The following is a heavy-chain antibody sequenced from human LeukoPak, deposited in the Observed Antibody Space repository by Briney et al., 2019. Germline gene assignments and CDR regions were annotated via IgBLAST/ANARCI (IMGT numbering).Heavy chain of an antibody. CDR3: ARDERAVLRYFDWSFDP. D-gene: IGHD3-9*01. J-gene: IGHJ5*02. Sequence: VSSPALAYTFTAVYMHWLGPATPQGLEWMGWIKPNSGGTNYAKRFQGRVTITRDTSIRTAYMELSRLRSDDTAVYYCARDERAVLRYFDWSFDPWGQGTLVTVS. V-gene: IGHV1-2*02. CDR2: IKPNSGGT. CDR1: AYTFTAVY.